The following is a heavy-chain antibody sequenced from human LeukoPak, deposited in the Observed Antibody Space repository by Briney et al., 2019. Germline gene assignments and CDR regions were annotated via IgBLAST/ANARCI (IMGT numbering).Heavy chain of an antibody. CDR3: ARYEYYDSSGYSPDAFDI. CDR2: IDSSSRYI. V-gene: IGHV3-21*01. J-gene: IGHJ3*02. Sequence: GGSLRLSCAASGFTLSTYSMNWVRQAPGKGLEWVSSIDSSSRYIYYADSVKGRFTIPRDNTKNSLYLQMNSLRAEDTAVYYCARYEYYDSSGYSPDAFDIWGQGTMVTVSS. D-gene: IGHD3-22*01. CDR1: GFTLSTYS.